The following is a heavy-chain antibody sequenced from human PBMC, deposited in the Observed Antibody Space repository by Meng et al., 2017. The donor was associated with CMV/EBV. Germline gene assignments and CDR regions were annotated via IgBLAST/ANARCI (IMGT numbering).Heavy chain of an antibody. CDR2: INPSGGST. CDR3: ARDPHSGWLDY. Sequence: QVQLVQAGAEVKKPGASVKVSCKASGYTFTSYYMHWVRQATGQGLEWMGIINPSGGSTSYAQKFQGRVTMTRDTSTSTVYMELSSLRSEDTAVYYCARDPHSGWLDYWGQGTLVTVSS. V-gene: IGHV1-46*01. D-gene: IGHD6-19*01. CDR1: GYTFTSYY. J-gene: IGHJ4*02.